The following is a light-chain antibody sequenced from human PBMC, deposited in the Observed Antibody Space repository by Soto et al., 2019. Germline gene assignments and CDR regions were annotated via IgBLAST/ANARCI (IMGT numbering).Light chain of an antibody. V-gene: IGLV1-40*01. Sequence: QSVLTQPPSVSGAPGQRVTISCTGSSSNIGAGRDVHWYHQVPGAAPKFLISDSNHRPSGVPDRFSVSKSGASAFLAITGLRAEDEGDYFCQSYGTTLSGLYVFGTGTKVTVL. CDR3: QSYGTTLSGLYV. CDR1: SSNIGAGRD. J-gene: IGLJ1*01. CDR2: DSN.